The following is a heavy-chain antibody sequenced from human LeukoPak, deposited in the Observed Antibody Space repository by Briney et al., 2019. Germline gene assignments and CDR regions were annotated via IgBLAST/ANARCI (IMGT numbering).Heavy chain of an antibody. CDR1: GFTFSSYA. CDR3: SKDGHWNLKDFDY. Sequence: PGGSLRLSCAASGFTFSSYAMSWVRQAPGKGLEWVSAISGSGGSTYYADSVKGRFTIPRDNSKNALYLQMNSLRAEDTAVYYCSKDGHWNLKDFDYWGQGTLVTVSS. V-gene: IGHV3-23*01. J-gene: IGHJ4*02. D-gene: IGHD1-1*01. CDR2: ISGSGGST.